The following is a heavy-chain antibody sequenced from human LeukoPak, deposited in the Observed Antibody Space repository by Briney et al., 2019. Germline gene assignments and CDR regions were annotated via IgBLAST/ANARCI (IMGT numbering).Heavy chain of an antibody. D-gene: IGHD5-18*01. CDR3: AKVGRGHSYGSNDY. Sequence: GGSLRLSCAASGFTFSSYAMSLVRQAPGKGLEWVSAISGSGGSTYYADSVKGRFTISRDNSKNTLYLQMNSLRAEDTAVYYCAKVGRGHSYGSNDYWGQGTLVTVSS. CDR1: GFTFSSYA. J-gene: IGHJ4*02. V-gene: IGHV3-23*01. CDR2: ISGSGGST.